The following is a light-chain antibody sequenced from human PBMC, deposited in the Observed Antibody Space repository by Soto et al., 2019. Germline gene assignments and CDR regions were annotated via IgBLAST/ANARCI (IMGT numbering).Light chain of an antibody. V-gene: IGLV1-40*01. J-gene: IGLJ2*01. Sequence: QSVLTQPPSVSGAPGQRVTISCTGSSSNIGAGYDVHWYQQLPGTAPKLLIFGNSNRPSGVPDRFSGSKSGTSASLAITGVQDADEEDYYCRSYDSSSMGVVFGGGTKVTVL. CDR1: SSNIGAGYD. CDR2: GNS. CDR3: RSYDSSSMGVV.